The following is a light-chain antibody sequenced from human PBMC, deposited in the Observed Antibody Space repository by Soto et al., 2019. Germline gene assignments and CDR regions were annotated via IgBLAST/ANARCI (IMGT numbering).Light chain of an antibody. CDR3: QHYNSYPWT. J-gene: IGKJ1*01. Sequence: DIQMTQSPSTLSASVGDRVTITCLASQSISGWLAWYQQKPGKAPKLLIYKASTLKSGVPSRFSGSGSGTEFTLTISSLQPDDFATYYCQHYNSYPWTFGQGTKVDI. CDR1: QSISGW. CDR2: KAS. V-gene: IGKV1-5*03.